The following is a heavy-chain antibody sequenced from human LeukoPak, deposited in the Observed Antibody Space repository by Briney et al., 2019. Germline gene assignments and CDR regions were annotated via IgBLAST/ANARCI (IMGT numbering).Heavy chain of an antibody. Sequence: GGSLRLSCAASGFTFTNFAMSWVRQAPGKGLEWVSAISGSGDDTYYADSVKGRFTISRGNSKNTLYLQTNTLSAEDTAVYYCARRLHYYDILTDYYRVSGMDVWGQGTTVTVSS. V-gene: IGHV3-23*01. CDR3: ARRLHYYDILTDYYRVSGMDV. CDR1: GFTFTNFA. J-gene: IGHJ6*02. CDR2: ISGSGDDT. D-gene: IGHD3-9*01.